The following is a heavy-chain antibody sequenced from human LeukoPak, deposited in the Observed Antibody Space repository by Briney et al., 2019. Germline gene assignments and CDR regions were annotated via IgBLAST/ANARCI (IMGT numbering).Heavy chain of an antibody. D-gene: IGHD3-3*01. J-gene: IGHJ6*03. V-gene: IGHV1-18*01. CDR2: ISAYNGNT. Sequence: ASVKVSCKASGYTFTSYGISWVRQAPGQGLEWMGWISAYNGNTNYAQKLQGRVTMTTDTSTSTAYMELRSLRSDDTAVYYCARGVWTYYDFWSGYGPTVHYMDVRGKGTTVTVSS. CDR3: ARGVWTYYDFWSGYGPTVHYMDV. CDR1: GYTFTSYG.